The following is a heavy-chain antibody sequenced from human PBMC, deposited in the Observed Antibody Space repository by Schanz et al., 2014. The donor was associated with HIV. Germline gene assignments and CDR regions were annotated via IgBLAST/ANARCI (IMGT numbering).Heavy chain of an antibody. CDR1: GFTFSSYS. D-gene: IGHD6-19*01. CDR2: ISSGSSYI. J-gene: IGHJ4*02. Sequence: VQLVESGGGVVQPGRSLRLSCAASGFTFSSYSMNWVRQAPGKGLQWVSSISSGSSYIYYADSVKGRFTISRDNAKNSLFLQMNSLRDEDTAVYYCARSEWVDQKWGQGTLVTVSS. V-gene: IGHV3-21*06. CDR3: ARSEWVDQK.